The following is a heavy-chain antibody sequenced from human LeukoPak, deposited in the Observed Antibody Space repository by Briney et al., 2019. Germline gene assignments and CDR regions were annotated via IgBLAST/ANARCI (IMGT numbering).Heavy chain of an antibody. CDR1: GFTFSTYS. D-gene: IGHD3-22*01. CDR2: ISSSSSTI. Sequence: GGSLRLSCAASGFTFSTYSMNWVRQAPGKGLEWVSYISSSSSTIYYADSVKGRFTTSRDNSKNSLYLQMNSLRAEDTAVYYCARGSTYYDSSGQVPFDYWGQGTLVTVSS. J-gene: IGHJ4*02. CDR3: ARGSTYYDSSGQVPFDY. V-gene: IGHV3-48*01.